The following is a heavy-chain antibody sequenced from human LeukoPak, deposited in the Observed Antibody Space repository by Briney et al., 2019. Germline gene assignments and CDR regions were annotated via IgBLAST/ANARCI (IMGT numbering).Heavy chain of an antibody. D-gene: IGHD3-9*01. CDR3: ARDPYYDILTSPKGPYDY. V-gene: IGHV1-18*01. J-gene: IGHJ4*02. CDR2: ISAYNGNT. CDR1: GYTFTSYG. Sequence: ASVKVSCKASGYTFTSYGISWVRQAPGQGLEWMGWISAYNGNTNYAQKLQGRVTMTTDTSTSTAYMELRSLRSDDTAVYYCARDPYYDILTSPKGPYDYWGQGTLVTVSS.